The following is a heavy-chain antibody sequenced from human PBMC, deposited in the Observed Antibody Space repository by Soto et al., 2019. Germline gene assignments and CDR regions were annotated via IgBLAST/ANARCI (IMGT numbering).Heavy chain of an antibody. CDR1: GGSISGYY. CDR3: ARQRAYDWNGRDAFDI. V-gene: IGHV4-59*08. CDR2: VYESGST. J-gene: IGHJ3*02. Sequence: SETLSLTCIVSGGSISGYYWSWIRQPPGKGLEWIGHVYESGSTNYNPSLKSRITILVDTSKNHFSLKMTSVTAADTAVYYCARQRAYDWNGRDAFDIWGQGTMVTVSS. D-gene: IGHD1-20*01.